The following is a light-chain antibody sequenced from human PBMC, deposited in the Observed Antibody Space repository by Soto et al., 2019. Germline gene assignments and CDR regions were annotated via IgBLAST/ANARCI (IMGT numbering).Light chain of an antibody. J-gene: IGKJ4*01. CDR3: QQYHQWPVA. V-gene: IGKV3D-15*01. CDR2: DAS. CDR1: QSVSSY. Sequence: EIVLTQSPATLSLSPGERATLSCRASQSVSSYLAWYQQKFGQAPRLLIYDASSRATGIPDRFSGSGSGTDFTLTISSLQSEDFGFYYCQQYHQWPVAFGGGTKVDIK.